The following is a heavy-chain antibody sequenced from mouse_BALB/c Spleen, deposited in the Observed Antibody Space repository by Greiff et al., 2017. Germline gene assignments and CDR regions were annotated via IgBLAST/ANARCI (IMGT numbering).Heavy chain of an antibody. V-gene: IGHV5-6-5*01. CDR2: ISSGGST. D-gene: IGHD1-1*01. J-gene: IGHJ4*01. Sequence: EVKLMESGGGLVKPGGSLKLSCAASGFTFSSYAMSWVRQTPEKRLEWVASISSGGSTYYPDSVKGRFTISRDNARNILYLQMSSLRSEDTAMYYCARVYYGSSSKDYYAMDYWGQGTSVTVSS. CDR1: GFTFSSYA. CDR3: ARVYYGSSSKDYYAMDY.